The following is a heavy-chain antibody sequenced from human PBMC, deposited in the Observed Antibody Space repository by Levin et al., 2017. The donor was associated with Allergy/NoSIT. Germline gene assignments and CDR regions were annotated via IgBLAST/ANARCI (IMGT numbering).Heavy chain of an antibody. CDR3: ARMDLMVYYYYGMDV. CDR2: ISAYNGNT. Sequence: GESLKISCKASGYTFTSYGISWVRQAPGQGLEWMGWISAYNGNTNYAQKLQGRVTMTTDTSTSTAYMELRSLRSDDTAVYYCARMDLMVYYYYGMDVWGQGTTVTVSS. J-gene: IGHJ6*02. CDR1: GYTFTSYG. D-gene: IGHD2-8*01. V-gene: IGHV1-18*01.